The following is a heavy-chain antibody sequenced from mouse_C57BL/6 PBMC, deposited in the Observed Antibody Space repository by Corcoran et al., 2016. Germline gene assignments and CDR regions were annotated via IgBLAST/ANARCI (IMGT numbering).Heavy chain of an antibody. CDR1: GYTFTDDY. D-gene: IGHD3-3*01. V-gene: IGHV1-26*01. CDR3: ARGLVFDY. CDR2: INPNNGGT. Sequence: EVQLQQSGPELVKPGSSVKIACKASGYTFTDDYMNWVKQSHGKSLEWIGDINPNNGGTSYNQKFKGKATLTLDKSSSTAYMELRSLTSEDSAVYYCARGLVFDYWGQGTTLTVSS. J-gene: IGHJ2*01.